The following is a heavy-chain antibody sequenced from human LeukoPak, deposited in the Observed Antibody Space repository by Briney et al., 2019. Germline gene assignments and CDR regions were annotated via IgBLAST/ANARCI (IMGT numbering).Heavy chain of an antibody. CDR1: GGTFSSYA. Sequence: GASVKVTCKASGGTFSSYAISWVRQAPGQGLEWMGGIIPIFGTANYAQKFQGRVTITADKSTSTTYMELSSLRSEDTAVYYCARGVGATVDYYYYYYMDVWGKGTTVTVSS. CDR2: IIPIFGTA. CDR3: ARGVGATVDYYYYYYMDV. J-gene: IGHJ6*03. D-gene: IGHD1-26*01. V-gene: IGHV1-69*06.